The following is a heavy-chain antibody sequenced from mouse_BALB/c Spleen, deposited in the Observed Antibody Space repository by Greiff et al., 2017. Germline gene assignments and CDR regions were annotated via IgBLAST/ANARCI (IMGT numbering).Heavy chain of an antibody. V-gene: IGHV1S34*01. CDR3: ARYGNYGDYYAMDY. CDR2: ISCYNGAT. CDR1: GYSFTGYY. J-gene: IGHJ4*01. Sequence: LVKTGASVKISCKASGYSFTGYYMYWVKQSHGKSLEWIGYISCYNGATCYNQKFKGKATFTVDTSSSTAYMQFNSLTSEDSAVYYSARYGNYGDYYAMDYWGQGTSVTVSA. D-gene: IGHD2-1*01.